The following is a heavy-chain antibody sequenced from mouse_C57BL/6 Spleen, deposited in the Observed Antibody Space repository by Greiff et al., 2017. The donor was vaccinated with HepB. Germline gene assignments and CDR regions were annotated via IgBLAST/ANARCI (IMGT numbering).Heavy chain of an antibody. CDR3: ARSGAYYSNYDYAMDY. CDR1: GYAFTNYL. D-gene: IGHD2-5*01. CDR2: INPGSGGT. V-gene: IGHV1-54*01. J-gene: IGHJ4*01. Sequence: VQLKESGAELVRPGTSVKVSCKASGYAFTNYLIEWVKQRPGQGLEWIGVINPGSGGTNYNEKFKGKATLTADKSSSTAYMQLSSLTSEDSAVYFCARSGAYYSNYDYAMDYWGQGTSVTVSS.